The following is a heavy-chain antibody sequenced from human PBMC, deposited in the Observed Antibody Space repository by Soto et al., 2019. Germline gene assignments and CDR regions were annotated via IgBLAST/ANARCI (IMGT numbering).Heavy chain of an antibody. Sequence: QVQLVESGGGVVQPGRSLRLSCAASGFTFSSYGMHWVRQAPGKGLEWVAVISYDGSNKYYADSVKGRFTISRDNSKNTLYLQMNSLRAEDTAVYYCARDRDYGDYDRRGEVYGYYYYGMDVWGQGTTVTVSS. J-gene: IGHJ6*02. D-gene: IGHD4-17*01. CDR3: ARDRDYGDYDRRGEVYGYYYYGMDV. CDR1: GFTFSSYG. CDR2: ISYDGSNK. V-gene: IGHV3-30*03.